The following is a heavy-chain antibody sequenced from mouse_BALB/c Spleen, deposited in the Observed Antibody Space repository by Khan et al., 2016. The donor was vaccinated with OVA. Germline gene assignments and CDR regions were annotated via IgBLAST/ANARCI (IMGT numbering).Heavy chain of an antibody. CDR3: ARVKHCSRDSFEY. Sequence: VQLQQSGAELMKPGASVKISCKATGYTFSNYWIEWVKQRPGHGLEWIGEILPGSGSTNYNERFKGKATFTSDTSSNTAYMQLSSLTSEDSAVYCCARVKHCSRDSFEYWGQGTIRTVSS. CDR2: ILPGSGST. D-gene: IGHD1-1*01. J-gene: IGHJ2*01. V-gene: IGHV1-9*01. CDR1: GYTFSNYW.